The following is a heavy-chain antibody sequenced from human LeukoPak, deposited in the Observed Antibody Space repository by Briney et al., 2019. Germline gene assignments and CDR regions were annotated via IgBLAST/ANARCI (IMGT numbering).Heavy chain of an antibody. J-gene: IGHJ5*02. CDR1: GYTFTSYA. Sequence: ASVKVSCKASGYTFTSYAMHWVRQAPGQRLEWMGWINAGNGNTKYSQKFQGRVTITRDTSASTAYMELSSLRSEDTAVYYCARAGWEDYDTLTGQNWFDPWGQGTLVTVSS. CDR2: INAGNGNT. D-gene: IGHD3-9*01. V-gene: IGHV1-3*01. CDR3: ARAGWEDYDTLTGQNWFDP.